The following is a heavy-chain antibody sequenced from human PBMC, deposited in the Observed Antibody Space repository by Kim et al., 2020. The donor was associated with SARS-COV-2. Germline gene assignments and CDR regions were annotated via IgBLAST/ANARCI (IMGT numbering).Heavy chain of an antibody. CDR1: GFTFSSYG. J-gene: IGHJ6*02. Sequence: GGSLRLSCAASGFTFSSYGMQWVRQAPGKGLEWVAVIWYDGSNKYYADSVKGRCTISRDNSKNTLYLQMNSLRAEDTAAYYCARDRLGEYGMDVWGQGTTVTVSS. CDR3: ARDRLGEYGMDV. CDR2: IWYDGSNK. V-gene: IGHV3-33*01. D-gene: IGHD3-16*01.